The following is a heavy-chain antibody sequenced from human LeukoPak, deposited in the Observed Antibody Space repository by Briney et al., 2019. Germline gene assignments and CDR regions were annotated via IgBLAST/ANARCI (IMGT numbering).Heavy chain of an antibody. CDR2: ISFDGGNK. CDR3: AGGHAWNWNDPLYF. V-gene: IGHV3-30-3*01. CDR1: GFTFSNYA. J-gene: IGHJ4*02. D-gene: IGHD1-1*01. Sequence: GGSLTLSCAASGFTFSNYAMRWVRQAPGRGLEWVASISFDGGNKYHAHSAKGRFTISRDNSNNTLYLQMNSLRVEDTAVYSWAGGHAWNWNDPLYFCGQRALGTVSS.